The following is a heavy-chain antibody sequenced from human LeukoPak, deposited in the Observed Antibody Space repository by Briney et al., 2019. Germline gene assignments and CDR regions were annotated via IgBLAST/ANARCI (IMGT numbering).Heavy chain of an antibody. CDR1: GFTFSSYD. J-gene: IGHJ6*02. CDR3: AKDRARSDFWSGYSTGMDV. CDR2: ISYDGSNK. Sequence: GGSLRLSCAASGFTFSSYDMHWVRQAPGKGLEWVAVISYDGSNKYYADSVKGRFTISRDNSKNTLYLQMNSLRAEDTAVYYCAKDRARSDFWSGYSTGMDVWGQGTTVTVSS. V-gene: IGHV3-30*18. D-gene: IGHD3-3*01.